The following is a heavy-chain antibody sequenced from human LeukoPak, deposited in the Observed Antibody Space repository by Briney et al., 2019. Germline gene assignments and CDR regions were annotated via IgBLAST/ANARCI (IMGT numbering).Heavy chain of an antibody. CDR2: ISAYNGNT. J-gene: IGHJ4*02. CDR3: ARGVTMVRGVILSEDY. Sequence: ASVKVSCKASGYTFTSYGIRWVRQAPGQGLEWMGWISAYNGNTNYAQMLQGRVTMTTDTSTSTAYLEVRSLRSDDTAVYYCARGVTMVRGVILSEDYWGQGTLVTVSS. D-gene: IGHD3-10*01. CDR1: GYTFTSYG. V-gene: IGHV1-18*01.